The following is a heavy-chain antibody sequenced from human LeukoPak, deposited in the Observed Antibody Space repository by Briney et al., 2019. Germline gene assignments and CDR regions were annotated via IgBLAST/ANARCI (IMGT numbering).Heavy chain of an antibody. J-gene: IGHJ4*02. Sequence: GASVKVSCKASGYTFTGYYMHRVRQAPGQGLEWMGWINPNSGGTNYAQKFQGRVTMTRDTSISTAYMELSRLRSEDTAVYYCARGGLLRRAPDSTGTYWGQGTLVTVSS. CDR3: ARGGLLRRAPDSTGTY. D-gene: IGHD3-16*01. CDR2: INPNSGGT. V-gene: IGHV1-2*02. CDR1: GYTFTGYY.